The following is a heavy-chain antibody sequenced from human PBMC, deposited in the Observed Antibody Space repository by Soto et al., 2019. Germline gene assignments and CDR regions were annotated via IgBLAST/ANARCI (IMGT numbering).Heavy chain of an antibody. CDR3: ARPPFMITFGGVIDDY. CDR2: IYPGDSDT. J-gene: IGHJ4*02. V-gene: IGHV5-51*01. CDR1: GYSFTSYW. Sequence: GESLKISCKGSGYSFTSYWIGWVRQMPGKGLEWMGIIYPGDSDTRYSPSFQGQVTISADKSISTAYLQWSSLKASDTAMYYCARPPFMITFGGVIDDYWGQGTLVTVSS. D-gene: IGHD3-16*02.